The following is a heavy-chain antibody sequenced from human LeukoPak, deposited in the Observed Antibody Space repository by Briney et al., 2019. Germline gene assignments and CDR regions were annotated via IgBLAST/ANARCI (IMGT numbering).Heavy chain of an antibody. D-gene: IGHD2-15*01. CDR3: ARQGFVVVVAAPDY. Sequence: GESLKISCKGSGYSFTSYWISWVRQMPGKGLEWMGRIDPSDSYTNYSPSFQGHVTISADKSISTAYLRWSSLKASDTAMYYCARQGFVVVVAAPDYWGQGTLVTVSS. CDR1: GYSFTSYW. CDR2: IDPSDSYT. J-gene: IGHJ4*02. V-gene: IGHV5-10-1*01.